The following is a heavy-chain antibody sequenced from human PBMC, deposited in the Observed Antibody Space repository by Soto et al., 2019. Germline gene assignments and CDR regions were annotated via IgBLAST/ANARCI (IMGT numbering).Heavy chain of an antibody. CDR2: ISTSSYI. V-gene: IGHV3-21*01. D-gene: IGHD6-19*01. Sequence: PGGSLRLSCAASGFTFSSYSMNWVRQAPGKGLEWVSSISTSSYIYYADSVKGRFTISRDNAKNSLYLQMNSLRAEDTAVYYCARAVAGSYYYYGMDVWGQGTTVTVS. J-gene: IGHJ6*02. CDR1: GFTFSSYS. CDR3: ARAVAGSYYYYGMDV.